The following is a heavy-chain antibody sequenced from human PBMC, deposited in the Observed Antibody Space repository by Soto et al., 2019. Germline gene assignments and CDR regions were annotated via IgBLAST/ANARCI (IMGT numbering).Heavy chain of an antibody. J-gene: IGHJ4*02. CDR2: ISAYNGDT. CDR1: GYTFTSYG. V-gene: IGHV1-18*01. D-gene: IGHD2-15*01. CDR3: SRDMIPDIVVVVAPYFDY. Sequence: ASVKVSCKASGYTFTSYGISWVRQATGQGLEWMGWISAYNGDTNYAQKLQGRVTMTTDTSTSTAYMELRSLRSDDTAVYYCSRDMIPDIVVVVAPYFDYWGQGTLVTVSS.